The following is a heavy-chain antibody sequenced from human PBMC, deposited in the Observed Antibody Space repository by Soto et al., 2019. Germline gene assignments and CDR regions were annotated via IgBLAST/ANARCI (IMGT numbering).Heavy chain of an antibody. Sequence: PXESLKLACQGSGYSCTSYWISLVLQMPWKGLEWMGRIDPSDSYTNYSPSFQGHVTISADKSISTAYLQWSSLKASDTAMYYCARHIVAADEDYYYGMDVWGQGTTVTVSS. D-gene: IGHD6-13*01. J-gene: IGHJ6*02. CDR3: ARHIVAADEDYYYGMDV. CDR2: IDPSDSYT. CDR1: GYSCTSYW. V-gene: IGHV5-10-1*01.